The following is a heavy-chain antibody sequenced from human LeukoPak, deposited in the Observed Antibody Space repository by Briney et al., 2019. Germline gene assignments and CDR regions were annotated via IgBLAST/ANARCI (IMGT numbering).Heavy chain of an antibody. D-gene: IGHD2-21*01. CDR1: GYTFTDYY. J-gene: IGHJ4*02. V-gene: IGHV1-2*02. Sequence: ASVKVFCKASGYTFTDYYVHWVRQAPGQGLEWMGWINPNSGDTNFAQKFQGRVTMTRDTSISAAYMELSRLRSDDTAVYYCARYYSTYYYFDYWGQGTLVTVSS. CDR2: INPNSGDT. CDR3: ARYYSTYYYFDY.